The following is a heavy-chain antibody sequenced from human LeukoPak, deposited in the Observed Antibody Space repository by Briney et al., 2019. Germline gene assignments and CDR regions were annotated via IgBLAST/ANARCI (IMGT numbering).Heavy chain of an antibody. CDR3: ARALGPYYFDY. CDR2: IYTNGSP. Sequence: SETLSLTCTVSGASISSYYWSWIRQPAGQGLEWIGRIYTNGSPNYNPSLQSRVTMSVDTSKNQFSLKLKSVTAADTAVYCCARALGPYYFDYWGQGTLVTVSS. V-gene: IGHV4-4*07. J-gene: IGHJ4*02. CDR1: GASISSYY.